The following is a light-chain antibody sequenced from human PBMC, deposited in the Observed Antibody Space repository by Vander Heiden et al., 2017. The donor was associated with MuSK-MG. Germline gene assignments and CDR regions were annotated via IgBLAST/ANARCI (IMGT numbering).Light chain of an antibody. J-gene: IGKJ2*01. V-gene: IGKV3-20*01. CDR1: QSVSSSY. CDR3: QQDCSSPST. Sequence: EIVLTQSPGTLSLSPGERATLPCRASQSVSSSYLAWYQQKPGQAPRLLIYGASSRATGIPDRFSGSGSGTDFTLTISRLEPEDFAVYYCQQDCSSPSTFGQGTKLEIK. CDR2: GAS.